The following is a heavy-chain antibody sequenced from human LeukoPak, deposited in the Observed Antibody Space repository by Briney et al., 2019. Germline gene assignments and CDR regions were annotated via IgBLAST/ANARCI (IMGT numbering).Heavy chain of an antibody. CDR3: AKAYDTLTGYPRSLDY. D-gene: IGHD3-9*01. V-gene: IGHV3-23*01. CDR2: ISGSAGST. Sequence: PGGSLRLSCAASGFIFSSYAMSWVRQAPGKGLDWVSGISGSAGSTYYADSVKGRFTLSRDNSKNALYLQMNSLRAEDTAVYYCAKAYDTLTGYPRSLDYWGQGTLVTVSS. CDR1: GFIFSSYA. J-gene: IGHJ4*02.